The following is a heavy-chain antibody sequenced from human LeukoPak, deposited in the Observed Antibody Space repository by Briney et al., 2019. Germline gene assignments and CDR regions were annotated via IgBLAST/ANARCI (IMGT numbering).Heavy chain of an antibody. D-gene: IGHD1-7*01. CDR2: IKQDGSEK. CDR3: ARDGNWNYASYYYGMDV. CDR1: GFTFNKNW. Sequence: GGSLRLSCEASGFTFNKNWMSWVRQTPGKGLEWVANIKQDGSEKYYVDSVKGRFTISRDNAKNSLYLQMNSLRAEDTAVYYCARDGNWNYASYYYGMDVWGQGTTVTVSS. V-gene: IGHV3-7*01. J-gene: IGHJ6*02.